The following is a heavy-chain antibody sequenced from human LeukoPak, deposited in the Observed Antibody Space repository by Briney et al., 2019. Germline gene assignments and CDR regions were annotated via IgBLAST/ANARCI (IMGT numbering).Heavy chain of an antibody. D-gene: IGHD1-26*01. CDR1: GFTFSNSA. Sequence: GGSLRLSCAASGFTFSNSAMSWVRQAPGKGLEWVATISGSGGNTYYADSVKGRFTISRDNSKNTLYLQMSSLRAEDTAIFYCAKGSYSGPYYYYFDSWGQGTLVTVSS. J-gene: IGHJ4*02. CDR2: ISGSGGNT. V-gene: IGHV3-23*01. CDR3: AKGSYSGPYYYYFDS.